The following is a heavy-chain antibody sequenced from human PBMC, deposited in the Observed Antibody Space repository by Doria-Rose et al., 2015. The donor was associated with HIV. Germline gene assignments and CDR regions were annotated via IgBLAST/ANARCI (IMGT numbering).Heavy chain of an antibody. J-gene: IGHJ6*02. Sequence: VQLVQSGGGLVQPGGSLRLSCAASGFTFVSYELSWVRQAPGKGLEWISYISTAVDPKNYADSVRGRFTASRDYTKNSMYRHMNSLRAEDTAVDYCAKVNGLGGTAAARDGIDVWGQGTTVTVSS. CDR2: ISTAVDPK. V-gene: IGHV3-48*03. D-gene: IGHD6-25*01. CDR1: GFTFVSYE. CDR3: AKVNGLGGTAAARDGIDV.